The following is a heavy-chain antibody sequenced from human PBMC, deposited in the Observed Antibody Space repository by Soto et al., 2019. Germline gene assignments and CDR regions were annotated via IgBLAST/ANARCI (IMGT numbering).Heavy chain of an antibody. V-gene: IGHV3-30*18. Sequence: QVQLVESGGGVVQPGRSLRLSCGASGFTFSSNGMHWVRQAPGKGLEWVAVISYDGSNKYYADSVKGRFTISRDNSKNTLYLQMNSLRAEDTAVYYCAKDKSSSWSFDYWVQGTLVTVSS. CDR2: ISYDGSNK. CDR3: AKDKSSSWSFDY. J-gene: IGHJ4*02. D-gene: IGHD6-13*01. CDR1: GFTFSSNG.